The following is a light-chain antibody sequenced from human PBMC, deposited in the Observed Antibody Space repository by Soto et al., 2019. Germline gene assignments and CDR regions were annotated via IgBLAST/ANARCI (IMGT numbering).Light chain of an antibody. CDR2: TAS. CDR1: QDINKW. J-gene: IGKJ4*01. V-gene: IGKV1-12*01. Sequence: DIRMTQSPSSVSASVGDRVTITCRASQDINKWLAWYQQKPGLAPNLVIYTASRLHGGGPSRFSGSASGTDFTLTISSLQPEDVATYYCQQGKSFPLTFGGGTKVEI. CDR3: QQGKSFPLT.